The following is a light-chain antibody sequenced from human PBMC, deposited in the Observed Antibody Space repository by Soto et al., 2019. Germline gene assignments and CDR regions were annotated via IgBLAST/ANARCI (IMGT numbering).Light chain of an antibody. CDR2: EVS. CDR3: NSYTSSSTVV. V-gene: IGLV2-14*01. J-gene: IGLJ2*01. Sequence: QSVLTQPASVSGSPGQSITISCTGTSSDVGGYNYVSWYQHHPGKAPKLIIYEVSNRPSGVSNRFSGSKSGNTASLTISGLQGVDEADYYCNSYTSSSTVVFGGGTKLTVL. CDR1: SSDVGGYNY.